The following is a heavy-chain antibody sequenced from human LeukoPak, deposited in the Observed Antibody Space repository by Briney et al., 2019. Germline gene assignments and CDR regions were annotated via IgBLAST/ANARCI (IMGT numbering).Heavy chain of an antibody. CDR3: AMSSGYYRGYFDY. J-gene: IGHJ4*02. CDR2: ISYDGSNK. CDR1: GFTFSSYA. V-gene: IGHV3-30*04. D-gene: IGHD3-22*01. Sequence: GRSLRLSCAASGFTFSSYAMHWVRQAPGKGLEWVAVISYDGSNKYYADSVKGRFTISRDNSKNTLYLQMNSLRAEDTAVYYCAMSSGYYRGYFDYWGQGTLVTVSS.